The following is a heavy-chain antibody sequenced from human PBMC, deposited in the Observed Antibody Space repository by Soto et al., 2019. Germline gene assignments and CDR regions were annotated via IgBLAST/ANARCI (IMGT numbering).Heavy chain of an antibody. CDR1: GYTFTSYD. CDR2: MNPNSGNT. J-gene: IGHJ6*03. Sequence: ASVKVSCKASGYTFTSYDINWVRQATGQGLEWMGWMNPNSGNTGFAQKFQGRVTMTRNTSISTAYMELSSLRSEDTAVYYCARGTYDFWSGYYFPREKTRGGYYYMAVWGKGTTVTVSS. D-gene: IGHD3-3*01. CDR3: ARGTYDFWSGYYFPREKTRGGYYYMAV. V-gene: IGHV1-8*01.